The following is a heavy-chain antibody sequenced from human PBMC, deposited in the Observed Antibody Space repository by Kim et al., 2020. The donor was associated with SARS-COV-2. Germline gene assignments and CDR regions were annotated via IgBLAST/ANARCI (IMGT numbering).Heavy chain of an antibody. Sequence: GGSLRLSCAASGFTFSSYGMNWVRQAPGKGLEWVSNLRRSGSSTYYADSVQVRGTISRYNANNTLSLQMNSHSAEDTAAYYCANGDV. V-gene: IGHV3-23*01. CDR1: GFTFSSYG. J-gene: IGHJ3*01. CDR3: ANGDV. CDR2: LRRSGSST.